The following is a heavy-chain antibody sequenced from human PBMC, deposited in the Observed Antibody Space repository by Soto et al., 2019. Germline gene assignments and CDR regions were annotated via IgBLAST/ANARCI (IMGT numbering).Heavy chain of an antibody. CDR3: ARVGSYCISTSCLDY. V-gene: IGHV1-18*01. J-gene: IGHJ4*02. CDR1: GYPFTNYG. CDR2: ISAYNGNT. Sequence: ASVKVSCKSSGYPFTNYGISWVRQAPGQGLEWMGWISAYNGNTEYAQKLQDRVTMTTDTSTNTAYMELRNLRSDDTAVYYCARVGSYCISTSCLDYWGQGTLVTVSS. D-gene: IGHD2-2*01.